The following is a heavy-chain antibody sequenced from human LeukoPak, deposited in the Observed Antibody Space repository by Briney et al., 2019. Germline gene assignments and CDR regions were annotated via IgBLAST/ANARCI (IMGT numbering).Heavy chain of an antibody. J-gene: IGHJ6*02. CDR1: GYTFTSYD. Sequence: GASVKVSCKASGYTFTSYDINWVRQATGQGLEWMGWMNPNSGNTGYAQKFQGRVTMTRNTSISTAYMELSSLRSEDTAVYYCARFLGSVLGVVIYGYGMDVWGQGTTVTVSS. CDR2: MNPNSGNT. D-gene: IGHD3-3*01. V-gene: IGHV1-8*01. CDR3: ARFLGSVLGVVIYGYGMDV.